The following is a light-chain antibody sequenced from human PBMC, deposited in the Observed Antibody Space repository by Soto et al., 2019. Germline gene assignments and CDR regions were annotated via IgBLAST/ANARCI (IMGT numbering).Light chain of an antibody. Sequence: DIQMTQSPSSLSASVGDRVTITCRARQGISNYLAWYQQQPGKVPKLLIYVASTLQSGVPSRFSGSGSGTDFKLTISSLQPEDVATYYCQKYNSAPWTFGQGTKVEIK. CDR3: QKYNSAPWT. J-gene: IGKJ1*01. CDR1: QGISNY. CDR2: VAS. V-gene: IGKV1-27*01.